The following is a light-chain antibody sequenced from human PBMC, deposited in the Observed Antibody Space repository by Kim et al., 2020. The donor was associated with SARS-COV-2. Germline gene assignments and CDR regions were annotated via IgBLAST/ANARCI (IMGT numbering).Light chain of an antibody. CDR2: EIN. V-gene: IGLV2-8*01. J-gene: IGLJ3*02. CDR3: SSYAGHNTWV. CDR1: SSDVGGYKY. Sequence: QSALTQPPSASGSPGQSVTISCTGTSSDVGGYKYVSWYQQYPGTAPRLMIYEINYRPSGVPDRFSGSKSGNTASLTVSGLQAEDEADYYCSSYAGHNTWVFGGGTKLTFL.